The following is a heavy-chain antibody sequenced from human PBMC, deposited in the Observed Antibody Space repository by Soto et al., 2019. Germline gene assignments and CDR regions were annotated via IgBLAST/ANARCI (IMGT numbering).Heavy chain of an antibody. D-gene: IGHD6-13*01. Sequence: GGSLRLSCAASGFTFSSYGMHWVRQAPGKGLEWVAVIWYDGSNKYYADSVKGRFTISRDNSKNTLYLQMNSLRAEDTAVYYCARDLQAAAGPYYYYMDVWGKGTTVTVSS. CDR1: GFTFSSYG. CDR3: ARDLQAAAGPYYYYMDV. J-gene: IGHJ6*03. CDR2: IWYDGSNK. V-gene: IGHV3-33*01.